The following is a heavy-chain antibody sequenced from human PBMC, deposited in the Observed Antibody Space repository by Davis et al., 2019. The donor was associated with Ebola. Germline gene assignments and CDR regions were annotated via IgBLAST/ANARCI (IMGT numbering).Heavy chain of an antibody. D-gene: IGHD3-10*01. V-gene: IGHV4-59*01. J-gene: IGHJ6*02. CDR1: GGSISSYY. Sequence: GSLRLSCTVSGGSISSYYWSWIRQPPGKGLEWIGYIYYSGSTNYNPSLKSRVTISVDTSKNQFSLKLSSVTAADTAVYYCARDVEVVGIAAGSYLYYYYGMDVWGQGTTVTVSS. CDR3: ARDVEVVGIAAGSYLYYYYGMDV. CDR2: IYYSGST.